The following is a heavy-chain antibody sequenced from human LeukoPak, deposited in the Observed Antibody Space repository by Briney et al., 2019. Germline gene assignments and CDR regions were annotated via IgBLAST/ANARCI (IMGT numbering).Heavy chain of an antibody. D-gene: IGHD5-12*01. Sequence: PGGSLRLSCADSGFLFSNSWMAWVRQAPGRGLEWLANINQDGSAKTCVDSVKGRFTISRDNAKNSLYLQMNSLRAEDTAMYYCARDSGYNAFDYWGQGTLVTVS. CDR1: GFLFSNSW. V-gene: IGHV3-7*05. CDR2: INQDGSAK. J-gene: IGHJ4*02. CDR3: ARDSGYNAFDY.